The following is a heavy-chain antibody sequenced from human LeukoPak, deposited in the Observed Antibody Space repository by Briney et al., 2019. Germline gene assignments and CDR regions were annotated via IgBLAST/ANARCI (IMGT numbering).Heavy chain of an antibody. CDR1: GFTLSGYV. V-gene: IGHV3-64*01. CDR3: ARENGGGSDY. Sequence: GGSLRLSCAASGFTLSGYVMHWVRQAPGRGPESVSAITSDGGSTYYASSVKGRFAISRDNSKNTLYLQMGSLRTEDMAVYYCARENGGGSDYWGQGTLVTVSS. J-gene: IGHJ4*02. D-gene: IGHD5-24*01. CDR2: ITSDGGST.